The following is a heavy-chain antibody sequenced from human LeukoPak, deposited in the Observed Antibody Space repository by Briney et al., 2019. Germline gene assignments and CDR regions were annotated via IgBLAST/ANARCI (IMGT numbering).Heavy chain of an antibody. CDR3: ARDRGTWSDDGFDY. J-gene: IGHJ4*02. CDR2: IYISGST. CDR1: GGSISSYY. D-gene: IGHD1-1*01. Sequence: PSETLSLTCTVSGGSISSYYWSWIRQPAGKGLEWIGRIYISGSTNYNPSLKGRVTMSVDTSKNQFSLKLSSVTAADTAVYYCARDRGTWSDDGFDYWGQGTLVTVSS. V-gene: IGHV4-4*07.